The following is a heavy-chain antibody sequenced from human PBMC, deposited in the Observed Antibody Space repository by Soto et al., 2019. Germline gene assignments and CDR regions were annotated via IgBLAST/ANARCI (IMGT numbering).Heavy chain of an antibody. CDR1: GGSISSYY. D-gene: IGHD6-6*01. CDR2: IYYSGST. V-gene: IGHV4-59*01. J-gene: IGHJ5*02. Sequence: SETLSLTCTVSGGSISSYYWSWIRQPPGKGLEWIGYIYYSGSTNYNPSLKSRVTISVDTSKNQFSLKLSSVTAADTAVYYCARAYSSSTLHWFDPWGQGTLVTVSS. CDR3: ARAYSSSTLHWFDP.